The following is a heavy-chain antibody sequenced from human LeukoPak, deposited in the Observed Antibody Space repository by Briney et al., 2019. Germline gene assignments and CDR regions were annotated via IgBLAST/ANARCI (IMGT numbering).Heavy chain of an antibody. CDR2: LYHSGTT. V-gene: IGHV4-38-2*02. CDR1: GYSIAHGFF. D-gene: IGHD2-15*01. Sequence: SETLSLTCTVSGYSIAHGFFCAWIRQPPGGGLEWIGSLYHSGTTYYDTSLKSRISTPVDTSKNQFSLKLRLVTAADTAVYYCARVEVPRDINDWYFDLWGRGTLVTVPS. J-gene: IGHJ2*01. CDR3: ARVEVPRDINDWYFDL.